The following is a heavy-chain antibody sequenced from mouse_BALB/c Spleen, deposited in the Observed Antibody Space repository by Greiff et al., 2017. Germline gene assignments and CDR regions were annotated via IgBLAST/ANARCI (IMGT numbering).Heavy chain of an antibody. CDR2: ISNGGGST. CDR1: GFTFSSYT. CDR3: AKDFAY. V-gene: IGHV5-12-2*01. J-gene: IGHJ3*01. Sequence: LQQSGGGLVQPGGSLKLSCAASGFTFSSYTMSWVRQTPEKRLEWVAYISNGGGSTYYPDTVKGRFTISRDNAKNTLYLQMSSLKSEDTAMYYCAKDFAYWGQGTLVTVSA.